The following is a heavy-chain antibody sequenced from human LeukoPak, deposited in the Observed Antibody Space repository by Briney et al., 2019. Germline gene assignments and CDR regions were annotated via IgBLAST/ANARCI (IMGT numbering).Heavy chain of an antibody. Sequence: GGSLRLSCAASGFTFSSYWMHWVRQAPGKGLVWVSRINSDGSSTSYADSVKGRFTISRDNAKNTLYLQMNSLRAEDTAVYYCARRNYYYYMDVWGKGTTVTVSS. V-gene: IGHV3-74*01. J-gene: IGHJ6*03. CDR2: INSDGSST. CDR3: ARRNYYYYMDV. CDR1: GFTFSSYW.